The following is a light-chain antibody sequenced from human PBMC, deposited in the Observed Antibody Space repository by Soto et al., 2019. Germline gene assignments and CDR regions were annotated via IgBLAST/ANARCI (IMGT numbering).Light chain of an antibody. V-gene: IGLV2-11*01. J-gene: IGLJ2*01. CDR2: DVS. Sequence: QSALTQPRSVSGSPGQSVTISCTGTSSDVGAYNYVSWYQQYPGKAPKLMIYDVSKRPSGVPDRFSGSKSGNTASLTISGLQAEDDADYFCCSYAGLFGGGTKLTVL. CDR3: CSYAGL. CDR1: SSDVGAYNY.